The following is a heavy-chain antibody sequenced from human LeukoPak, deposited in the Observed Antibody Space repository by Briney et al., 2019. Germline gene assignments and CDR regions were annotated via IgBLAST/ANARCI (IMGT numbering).Heavy chain of an antibody. CDR1: GFTFSNYW. D-gene: IGHD2-15*01. Sequence: GGSLRLSCAASGFTFSNYWMHWVRQAPGKGLVWVSRIKSDGSRTDYADSVKGRFTISRDNAKNTLHLQMNSLRAEDTAVYYCARELPFDYWGQGTLVTVSS. J-gene: IGHJ4*02. V-gene: IGHV3-74*01. CDR2: IKSDGSRT. CDR3: ARELPFDY.